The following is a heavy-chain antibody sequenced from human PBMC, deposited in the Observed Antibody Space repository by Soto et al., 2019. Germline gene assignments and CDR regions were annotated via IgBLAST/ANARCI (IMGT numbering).Heavy chain of an antibody. Sequence: GESLKISCKGSGYSFTSYWIGWVRQMPGKGLEWMGIIYPGDSDTRYSPSFQGQVTISADKSISTAYLQWSSLKASDTAMYYCASTHYQSVSYYYMDVWGKGTTVTVSS. CDR2: IYPGDSDT. CDR3: ASTHYQSVSYYYMDV. V-gene: IGHV5-51*01. CDR1: GYSFTSYW. D-gene: IGHD3-16*01. J-gene: IGHJ6*03.